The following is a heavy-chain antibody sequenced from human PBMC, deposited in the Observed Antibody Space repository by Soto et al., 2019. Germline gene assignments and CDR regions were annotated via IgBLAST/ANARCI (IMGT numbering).Heavy chain of an antibody. Sequence: SETLSLSCTVSGGSISSSSYYWGWIRQPPGKGLEWIGSIYYSGSTYYNPSLKSRVTISVDTSKNQFSLKLSSVTAADTAVYYCARLPYYYYGMDVWGQGTTVTVSS. J-gene: IGHJ6*02. V-gene: IGHV4-39*01. CDR2: IYYSGST. CDR1: GGSISSSSYY. CDR3: ARLPYYYYGMDV.